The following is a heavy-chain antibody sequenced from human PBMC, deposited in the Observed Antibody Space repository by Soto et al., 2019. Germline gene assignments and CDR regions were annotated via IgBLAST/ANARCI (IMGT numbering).Heavy chain of an antibody. Sequence: SVKVSCKASGYTFTSYGISWVRQAPGQGLEWMGWISAYNGNTNYAQKLQGRVTMTTDTSTSTAYMELRSLRSDDTAVYYCARDFRGDTAMANFDYWGQGTLVTVSS. CDR2: ISAYNGNT. D-gene: IGHD5-18*01. V-gene: IGHV1-18*04. J-gene: IGHJ4*02. CDR1: GYTFTSYG. CDR3: ARDFRGDTAMANFDY.